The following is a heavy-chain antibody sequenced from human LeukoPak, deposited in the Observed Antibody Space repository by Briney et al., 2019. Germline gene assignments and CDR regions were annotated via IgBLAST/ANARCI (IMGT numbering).Heavy chain of an antibody. CDR2: INLNSGGT. D-gene: IGHD2-2*01. CDR3: AREVVVGLFQAFDI. J-gene: IGHJ3*02. Sequence: ASVTVSCKASGYTFTGYYMHWVRQAPGQGLEWMGWINLNSGGTNYAQKFQGRVTMTRDTSISTAYMELSRLRSDDTAVYYCAREVVVGLFQAFDIWGQGTMVTVSS. CDR1: GYTFTGYY. V-gene: IGHV1-2*02.